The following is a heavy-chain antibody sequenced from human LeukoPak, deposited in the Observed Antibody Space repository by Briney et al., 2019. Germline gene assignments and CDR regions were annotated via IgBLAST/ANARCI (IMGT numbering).Heavy chain of an antibody. J-gene: IGHJ4*02. CDR3: AKDKLLWFGEFPLYYFDY. CDR1: GFTFSSYG. Sequence: GGSLRLSCAASGFTFSSYGMHWVRQAPGKGLEWVAFIRYDGSNKYYADSVKGRFTISRDNSKNTLYLQMNSLRTEDTAVYYCAKDKLLWFGEFPLYYFDYWGQGTLVTVSS. V-gene: IGHV3-30*02. D-gene: IGHD3-10*01. CDR2: IRYDGSNK.